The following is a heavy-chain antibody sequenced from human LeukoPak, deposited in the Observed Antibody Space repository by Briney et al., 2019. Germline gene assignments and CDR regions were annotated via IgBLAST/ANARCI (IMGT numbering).Heavy chain of an antibody. CDR1: GYTFTGYY. J-gene: IGHJ5*02. CDR3: AREYSGSNWWFDP. V-gene: IGHV1-2*06. Sequence: ASVKVSCKASGYTFTGYYMHWVRQAPGQGLEWMGRINPNSGGTNYAQKLQGRVNMTTDTSTSPAYMELRSLRSDDTAVYYCAREYSGSNWWFDPWGQGTLVTVSS. CDR2: INPNSGGT. D-gene: IGHD1-26*01.